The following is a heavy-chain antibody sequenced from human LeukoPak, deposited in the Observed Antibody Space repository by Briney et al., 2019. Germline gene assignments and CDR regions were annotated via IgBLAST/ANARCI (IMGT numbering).Heavy chain of an antibody. CDR2: IYYSGST. Sequence: SETLSLTCTVSGGSINNYYWSWIRQPPGKGLEWIGYIYYSGSTNYNPSLKSRVTISVDTSKNQFSLKLSSVTAADTAVYYCARDEMPAGDAFDIWGQGTMVTVSS. J-gene: IGHJ3*02. CDR1: GGSINNYY. D-gene: IGHD5-24*01. CDR3: ARDEMPAGDAFDI. V-gene: IGHV4-59*12.